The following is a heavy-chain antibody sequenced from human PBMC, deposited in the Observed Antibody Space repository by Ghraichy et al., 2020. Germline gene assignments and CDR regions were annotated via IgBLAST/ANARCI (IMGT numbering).Heavy chain of an antibody. Sequence: GGSLRLSCAASGFTFSSSAMSWVCQAPGQGLELDSFISGSGGSTNYAGSVKGRFTISRDNSKNTLYLEMNSLRAEDTALYYCAKGRDSTGYGSGTYLDYFDYWGQGTLVTVSS. CDR1: GFTFSSSA. D-gene: IGHD3-10*01. V-gene: IGHV3-23*01. J-gene: IGHJ4*02. CDR2: ISGSGGST. CDR3: AKGRDSTGYGSGTYLDYFDY.